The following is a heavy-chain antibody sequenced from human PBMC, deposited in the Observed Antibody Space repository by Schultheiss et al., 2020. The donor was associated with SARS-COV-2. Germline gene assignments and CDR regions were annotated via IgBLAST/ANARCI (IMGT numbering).Heavy chain of an antibody. CDR2: INPSGGST. D-gene: IGHD3-22*01. V-gene: IGHV1-46*01. CDR1: GYTFTSYY. J-gene: IGHJ4*02. CDR3: ARPYDSSGYYRNAFDY. Sequence: ASVKVSCKASGYTFTSYYMHWVRQAPGQGLEWMGIINPSGGSTSYAQKFQGRVTMTRDTSTSTVYMELSSLRSEDTAVYYCARPYDSSGYYRNAFDYWGQGTLVTVSS.